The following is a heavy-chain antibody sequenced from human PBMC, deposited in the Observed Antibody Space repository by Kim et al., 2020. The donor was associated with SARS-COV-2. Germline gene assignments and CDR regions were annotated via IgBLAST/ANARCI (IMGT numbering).Heavy chain of an antibody. CDR1: GFTFSSYA. D-gene: IGHD1-26*01. CDR2: ISYDGSNK. Sequence: GGSLRLSCAASGFTFSSYAMHWVRQAPGKGLEWVAVISYDGSNKYYADSVKGRFTISRDNSKNTLYLQMNSLRAEDTAVYYCARGGQRYFDLWGRGTLVTVSS. CDR3: ARGGQRYFDL. V-gene: IGHV3-30*04. J-gene: IGHJ2*01.